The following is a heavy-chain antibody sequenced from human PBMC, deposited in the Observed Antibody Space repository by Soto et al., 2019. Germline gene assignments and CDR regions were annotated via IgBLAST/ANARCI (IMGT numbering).Heavy chain of an antibody. CDR1: GGSISSSNW. J-gene: IGHJ6*02. V-gene: IGHV4-4*02. CDR2: IYHSGST. CDR3: ARDLSTSGRSPWGYYYGMDV. D-gene: IGHD1-1*01. Sequence: PSETLSLTCAVSGGSISSSNWWSWVRQPPGKGLEWIGEIYHSGSTNYNPSLKSRVTISVDKSKNQFSLKLSSVTAADTAVYYCARDLSTSGRSPWGYYYGMDVWGQGTTVTVSS.